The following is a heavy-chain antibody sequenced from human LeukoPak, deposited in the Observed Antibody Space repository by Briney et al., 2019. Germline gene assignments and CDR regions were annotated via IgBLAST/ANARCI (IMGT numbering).Heavy chain of an antibody. CDR3: TRDESGYGFGAVDV. Sequence: GGSLSLSCAALGVTFSIYEMNWARQAPGKGREWVSYVSSSGSTMYYAHSVKGRFTVSRDNAKNSLYMQMNSLRAENTAVYYCTRDESGYGFGAVDVWGQGTMVTVSS. CDR2: VSSSGSTM. D-gene: IGHD5-18*01. J-gene: IGHJ3*01. CDR1: GVTFSIYE. V-gene: IGHV3-48*03.